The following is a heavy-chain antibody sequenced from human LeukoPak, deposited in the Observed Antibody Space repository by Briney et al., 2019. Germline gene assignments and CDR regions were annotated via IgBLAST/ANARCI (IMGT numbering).Heavy chain of an antibody. CDR3: ARSVDTAMVGL. V-gene: IGHV4-59*01. D-gene: IGHD5-18*01. Sequence: SETLSLTCTVSGGSISSYYWSWLRQPPGKGLEWIGYIYYSGSTNYNPSLKSRVTISVDTSKNQFSLKLSSVTAADTAVYYCARSVDTAMVGLWGQGTLVTVSS. CDR1: GGSISSYY. CDR2: IYYSGST. J-gene: IGHJ4*02.